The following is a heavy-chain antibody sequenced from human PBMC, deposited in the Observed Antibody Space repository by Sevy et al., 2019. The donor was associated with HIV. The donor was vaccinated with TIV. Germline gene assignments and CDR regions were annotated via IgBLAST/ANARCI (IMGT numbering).Heavy chain of an antibody. CDR1: GFTLSTYS. J-gene: IGHJ3*02. CDR3: ARPYGSGSWEAFDI. D-gene: IGHD3-10*01. V-gene: IGHV3-21*01. CDR2: ISFSSNYI. Sequence: GGSLRLSCAASGFTLSTYSMNWVRQAPGKGLEWVSSISFSSNYIYYANSVKGRFTISRDNAKKSLFLQMNSLRAEDSAVYYCARPYGSGSWEAFDIWGQGSMVTVSS.